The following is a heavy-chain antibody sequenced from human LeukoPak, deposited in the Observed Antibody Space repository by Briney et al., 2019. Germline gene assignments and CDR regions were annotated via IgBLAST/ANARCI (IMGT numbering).Heavy chain of an antibody. V-gene: IGHV3-7*01. D-gene: IGHD2-8*01. CDR2: IKEDGSEK. Sequence: SGGSLRLSCVASGFTFSNYWMNWVRQAPGERPEWVANIKEDGSEKYYVDSVKGRFTISRDNAKNSLYLQMNSLRAEDTAVYYCATGRTKKYWGQGTLVTVSS. CDR3: ATGRTKKY. J-gene: IGHJ4*02. CDR1: GFTFSNYW.